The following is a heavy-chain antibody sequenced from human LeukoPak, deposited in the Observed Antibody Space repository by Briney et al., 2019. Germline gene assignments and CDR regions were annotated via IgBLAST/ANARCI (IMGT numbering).Heavy chain of an antibody. CDR3: ARAHSGSYWQFEQFDY. CDR2: FYYRGST. J-gene: IGHJ4*02. CDR1: GGSISSYY. D-gene: IGHD1-26*01. V-gene: IGHV4-59*01. Sequence: PSETLSLTCTVSGGSISSYYWSWIRQPPGKGLEWIGYFYYRGSTIYNPSLKSRVTISVDTSKNQFSLKVSSVTAADTAVYYCARAHSGSYWQFEQFDYWGQGTLVTVSS.